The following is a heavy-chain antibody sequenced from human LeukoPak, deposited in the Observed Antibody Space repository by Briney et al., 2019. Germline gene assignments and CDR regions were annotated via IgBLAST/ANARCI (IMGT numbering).Heavy chain of an antibody. V-gene: IGHV3-7*01. CDR2: IKYEGREK. CDR1: GFTFSSYS. D-gene: IGHD3-10*01. J-gene: IGHJ4*02. Sequence: PGGSLRLSCAASGFTFSSYSMRWVRQAPGKGLGWEAKIKYEGREKYYVDSVTGRLTLSRDNAKNSLYLQMNSVRAEDTAVYYCARDSHRAVAFDYWGQGTLVTVSS. CDR3: ARDSHRAVAFDY.